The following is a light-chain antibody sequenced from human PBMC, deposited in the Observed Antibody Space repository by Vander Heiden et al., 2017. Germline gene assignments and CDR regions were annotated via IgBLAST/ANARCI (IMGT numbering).Light chain of an antibody. CDR3: AASDASLNGLV. CDR1: SSHIGSNT. CDR2: SNN. V-gene: IGLV1-44*01. Sequence: SVLPQPPSASGTPGQRVTISCSGSSSHIGSNTVNWYQQIPGTAPKLLIYSNNQRPSGVPDRFSGSKSGTSASLTISGLQAEEEADYYCAASDASLNGLVFGGGTKLTVL. J-gene: IGLJ3*02.